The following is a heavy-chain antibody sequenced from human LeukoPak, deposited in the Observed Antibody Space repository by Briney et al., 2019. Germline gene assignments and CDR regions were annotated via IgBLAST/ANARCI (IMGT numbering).Heavy chain of an antibody. CDR1: GFTFRSYE. J-gene: IGHJ6*04. CDR3: AELGITMIGGV. D-gene: IGHD3-10*02. Sequence: PGGSLRLSCAASGFTFRSYEMNWVRQAPGKGLEWISYISSSGRTIYYADSVKGRFTISRDNAKNSLYLQMNSLRAEDTAVYYCAELGITMIGGVWGEGTTVTISS. V-gene: IGHV3-48*03. CDR2: ISSSGRTI.